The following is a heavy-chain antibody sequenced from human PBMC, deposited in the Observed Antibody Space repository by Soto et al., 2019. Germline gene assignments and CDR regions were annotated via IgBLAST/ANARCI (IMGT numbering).Heavy chain of an antibody. Sequence: VGSLRLSCATSGFTFDNYAVSCVRQAPGKGLEWVSFISGSGDYTYYADSVRGRFTISRDNSQNTLYLQMNGLRAEDTAMYFCASPLTNGIYFESLGQGTLVIVSS. J-gene: IGHJ4*02. CDR1: GFTFDNYA. D-gene: IGHD2-21*01. V-gene: IGHV3-23*01. CDR3: ASPLTNGIYFES. CDR2: ISGSGDYT.